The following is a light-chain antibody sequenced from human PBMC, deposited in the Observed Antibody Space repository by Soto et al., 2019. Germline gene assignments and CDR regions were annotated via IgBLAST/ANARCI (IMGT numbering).Light chain of an antibody. CDR3: QHYDAYSTWT. Sequence: DIEMTQSPSTLSASVGDRVTITCRARQTIRGYLAWYQQNPGKAPKLLIYKASTLESGVPSRFSGSGSGTEFTLTISSLQPDDVATYYCQHYDAYSTWTFGQGTKVDIK. CDR2: KAS. V-gene: IGKV1-5*03. CDR1: QTIRGY. J-gene: IGKJ1*01.